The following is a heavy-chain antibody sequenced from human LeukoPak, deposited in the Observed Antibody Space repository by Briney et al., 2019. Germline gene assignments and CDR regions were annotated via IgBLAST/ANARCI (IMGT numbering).Heavy chain of an antibody. CDR3: ARLTIEDTAMEDY. CDR2: INPSGGST. Sequence: ASVKVSCKASGYTFSSYYIHWVRQAPGQGLEWMGIINPSGGSTSYAQKFQGRVTMTRDTSTSTVYMELSSLRSEDTAVYYCARLTIEDTAMEDYWGQGTLVTVSS. V-gene: IGHV1-46*01. J-gene: IGHJ4*02. CDR1: GYTFSSYY. D-gene: IGHD5-18*01.